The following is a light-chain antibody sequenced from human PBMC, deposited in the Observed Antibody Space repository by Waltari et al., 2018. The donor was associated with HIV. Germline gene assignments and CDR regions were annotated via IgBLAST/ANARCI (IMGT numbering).Light chain of an antibody. V-gene: IGLV2-11*01. Sequence: QSALTPSRSVSGSPGQSVTISCTGTSTDVGGSKSVSWYQQHPGKVPKLMIYDVNKRPSGVPDRFSGSKSANTASLTISGLQAEDEADYYCCSYAGSYTWVFGGGTKLTVL. CDR3: CSYAGSYTWV. CDR1: STDVGGSKS. CDR2: DVN. J-gene: IGLJ3*02.